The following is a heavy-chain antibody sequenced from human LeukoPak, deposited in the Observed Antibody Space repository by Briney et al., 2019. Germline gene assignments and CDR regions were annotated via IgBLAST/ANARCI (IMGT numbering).Heavy chain of an antibody. V-gene: IGHV4-30-2*01. CDR2: IYRSGST. J-gene: IGHJ4*02. D-gene: IGHD3-22*01. Sequence: PQTLCLTCAVSGGSISSGGYSWSWIRQPPGKGLEWIGYIYRSGSTYYNPSLKSRVTISVDRSKNQFSLKLSSVTAADTAVYYCARFARGVYDSSGYPTDYFDYWGQGTLVTVSS. CDR1: GGSISSGGYS. CDR3: ARFARGVYDSSGYPTDYFDY.